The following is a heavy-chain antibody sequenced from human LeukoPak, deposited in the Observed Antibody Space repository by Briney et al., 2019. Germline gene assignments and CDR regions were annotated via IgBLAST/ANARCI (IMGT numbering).Heavy chain of an antibody. D-gene: IGHD1-26*01. J-gene: IGHJ6*02. V-gene: IGHV3-23*01. CDR2: ISGSGAST. CDR1: GFTLSTNA. Sequence: PGGSLRLSCLTSGFTLSTNAMSWVRQAPGKGLEWISGISGSGASTYYADSVKGRFTISRDDSRNTLYLQMNSLRAEDTALYYCATGGSYYYYYYGMDVWGQGTTVTVSS. CDR3: ATGGSYYYYYYGMDV.